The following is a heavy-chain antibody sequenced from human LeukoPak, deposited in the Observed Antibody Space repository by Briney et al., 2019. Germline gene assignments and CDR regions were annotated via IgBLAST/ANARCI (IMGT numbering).Heavy chain of an antibody. CDR2: ISSSSSYI. CDR3: ARPSGGSGSYYFDY. V-gene: IGHV3-21*01. CDR1: GITFSNAW. J-gene: IGHJ4*02. Sequence: PGGSLRLSCAVSGITFSNAWMNWVRQAPGKGLEWVSSISSSSSYIYYADSVKGRFTISRDNAKNSLYLQMNSLRAEDTAVYYCARPSGGSGSYYFDYWGQGTLVTVSS. D-gene: IGHD1-26*01.